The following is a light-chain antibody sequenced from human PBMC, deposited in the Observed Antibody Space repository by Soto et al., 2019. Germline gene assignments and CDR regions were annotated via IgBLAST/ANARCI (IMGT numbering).Light chain of an antibody. J-gene: IGLJ1*01. CDR2: SND. CDR3: AAWDDSLSGGV. CDR1: SFNIGFNY. V-gene: IGLV1-47*02. Sequence: QSVLTQPPSASGTPGQTVTISCSGSSFNIGFNYVYWYQQLPGMAPKLLIHSNDERPSGVPDRFSGSKSGTSASLAISGLRSEDEAEYYCAAWDDSLSGGVFGTGTKLPS.